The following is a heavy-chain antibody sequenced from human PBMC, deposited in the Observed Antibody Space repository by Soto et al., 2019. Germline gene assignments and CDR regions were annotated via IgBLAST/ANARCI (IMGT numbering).Heavy chain of an antibody. Sequence: EVQLVESGGGPVKPGGSLRLSCAASGFTFGDYAMQWVRQAPGKGLEWVSAISWNSGSIDYADSVKGRFTISRDNAKNSLYLQMNSLRAEDTALYYCAKSHTTSGWYVTTDYWGQGTRVTVSS. CDR3: AKSHTTSGWYVTTDY. D-gene: IGHD6-19*01. CDR2: ISWNSGSI. J-gene: IGHJ4*02. V-gene: IGHV3-9*01. CDR1: GFTFGDYA.